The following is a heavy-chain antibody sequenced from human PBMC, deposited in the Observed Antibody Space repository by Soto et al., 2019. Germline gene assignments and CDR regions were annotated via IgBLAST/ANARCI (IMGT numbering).Heavy chain of an antibody. CDR1: GFTFSSYG. CDR2: ISYDGSNK. CDR3: AKDGMGAGVRGYFDY. J-gene: IGHJ4*02. D-gene: IGHD3-10*01. V-gene: IGHV3-30*18. Sequence: QVQLVESGGGVVQPGTSLRLSCAGSGFTFSSYGMDWVRQAPGKGLEWVAVISYDGSNKYYADSVKGRCTISRDNSKNTLYLQMSSLRADDTAVYYCAKDGMGAGVRGYFDYWGQGTLVTVSS.